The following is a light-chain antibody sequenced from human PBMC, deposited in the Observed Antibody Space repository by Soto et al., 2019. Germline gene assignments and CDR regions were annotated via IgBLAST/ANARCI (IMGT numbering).Light chain of an antibody. CDR3: QQYESSPWT. J-gene: IGKJ1*01. CDR2: KAS. CDR1: QSFSSW. Sequence: DIQMTQSPSTLSASVRDGVTITCRASQSFSSWLAWYQQKPGKAPKLLIYKASNIESGVPSRFSGSGSGTELTLTISSLQPDDFASYYCQQYESSPWTFGQGTKVEIK. V-gene: IGKV1-5*03.